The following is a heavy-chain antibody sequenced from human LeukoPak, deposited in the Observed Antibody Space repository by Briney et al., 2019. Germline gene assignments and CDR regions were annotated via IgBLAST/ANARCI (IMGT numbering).Heavy chain of an antibody. CDR1: GFTFSNYM. V-gene: IGHV3-74*01. D-gene: IGHD1-20*01. CDR2: IKSDGITI. J-gene: IGHJ4*02. Sequence: TGGSLRHSCAASGFTFSNYMMHWVRQAPGKGLVWVSRIKSDGITITYADSVKGRFTISRDNAKNTLYLQMNSLRAEDTAVYYCLRDLNWSLDQWGQGTLVTVSS. CDR3: LRDLNWSLDQ.